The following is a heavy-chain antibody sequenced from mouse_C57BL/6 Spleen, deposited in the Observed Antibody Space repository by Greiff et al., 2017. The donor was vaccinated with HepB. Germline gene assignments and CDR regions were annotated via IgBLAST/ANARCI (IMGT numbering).Heavy chain of an antibody. V-gene: IGHV5-17*01. CDR1: GFTFSDYG. Sequence: EVNLVESGGGLVKPGGSLKLSCAASGFTFSDYGMHWVRQAPGKGLEWVAYISSGSSTIYYTDTVKGRFTISRDNTTSTLYLQMTRLRSEDTAMYYCARGERRYFDYWGQGTTLTVSS. CDR2: ISSGSSTI. J-gene: IGHJ2*01. CDR3: ARGERRYFDY.